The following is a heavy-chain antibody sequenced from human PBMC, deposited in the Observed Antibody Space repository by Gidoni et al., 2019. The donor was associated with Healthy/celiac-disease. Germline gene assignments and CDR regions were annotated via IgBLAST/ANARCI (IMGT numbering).Heavy chain of an antibody. D-gene: IGHD1-26*01. CDR1: GGSISSSSYY. CDR2: IYYSGST. V-gene: IGHV4-39*01. Sequence: QLQLQESGPGLVKPSETLSLTCTVSGGSISSSSYYWGWIRQPPGKGLEWIGIIYYSGSTYYTPALKSRVTISVDTSKNQFSLKLSSVTAADTAVYYCKGGAVSDYWGQGTLVTVSS. CDR3: KGGAVSDY. J-gene: IGHJ4*02.